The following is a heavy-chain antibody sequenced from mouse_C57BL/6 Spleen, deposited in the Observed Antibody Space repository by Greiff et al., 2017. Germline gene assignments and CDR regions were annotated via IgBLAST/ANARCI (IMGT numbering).Heavy chain of an antibody. V-gene: IGHV1-64*01. J-gene: IGHJ2*01. D-gene: IGHD1-1*01. Sequence: QVQLQQPGAELVKPGASVKLSCKASGYTFTSYWMHWVKQRPGQGLEWIGMIHPNSGTTNYNEKFKSKATLTVDKSSSTAYMQLSSLTSEDSAVYSCSQITTVVAPGDYWGQGTTLTVSS. CDR3: SQITTVVAPGDY. CDR1: GYTFTSYW. CDR2: IHPNSGTT.